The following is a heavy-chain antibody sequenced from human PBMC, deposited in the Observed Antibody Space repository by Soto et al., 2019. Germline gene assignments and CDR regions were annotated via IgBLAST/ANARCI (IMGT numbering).Heavy chain of an antibody. CDR1: GFTVSSNY. D-gene: IGHD2-2*01. CDR3: ARAYCSSTSCPDAFDI. V-gene: IGHV3-53*04. Sequence: GGSLRLSCAASGFTVSSNYMSWVRQAPGKGLEWVSVIYSGGSTYYADSVKGRFTISRHNSKNTLYLQMNSLRAEDTAVYYCARAYCSSTSCPDAFDIWGQGTMVPVSS. CDR2: IYSGGST. J-gene: IGHJ3*02.